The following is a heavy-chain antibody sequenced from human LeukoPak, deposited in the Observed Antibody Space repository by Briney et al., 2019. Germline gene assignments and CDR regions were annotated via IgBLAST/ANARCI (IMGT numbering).Heavy chain of an antibody. D-gene: IGHD6-19*01. CDR3: ARPYRSAWYGVFHI. V-gene: IGHV4-59*08. Sequence: SETLSLTCTVSGGSISTYYWSWIRQPPGKGLEWIGYFYYSGSTNYNPSLKSRVTISGDTSKNQFSLKLSSVTAADTAVYYCARPYRSAWYGVFHIWGQGTMVTVSS. CDR2: FYYSGST. CDR1: GGSISTYY. J-gene: IGHJ3*02.